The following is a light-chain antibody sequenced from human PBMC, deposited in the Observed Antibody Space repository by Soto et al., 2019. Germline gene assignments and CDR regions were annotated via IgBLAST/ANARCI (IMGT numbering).Light chain of an antibody. Sequence: QSVLTQPPSVSGAPGQRVTISCTGSSPNIGADYAVHWYQQLPGTAPKLLIYGNSNRPSGVPDRFSGSKSGTSASLAITGLQAEDEAEYYCQSYDTSLSAYVFGTGTKVTVL. CDR1: SPNIGADYA. J-gene: IGLJ1*01. V-gene: IGLV1-40*01. CDR2: GNS. CDR3: QSYDTSLSAYV.